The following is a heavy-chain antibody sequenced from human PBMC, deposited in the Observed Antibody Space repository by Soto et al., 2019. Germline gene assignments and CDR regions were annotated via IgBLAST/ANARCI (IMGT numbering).Heavy chain of an antibody. J-gene: IGHJ6*02. CDR2: IRGSGGNT. CDR1: GFTFSIYA. CDR3: ARYCVSTSCYIRYGMDV. D-gene: IGHD2-2*02. Sequence: GGSLRLSCAASGFTFSIYAMSWFRQAPGKGLEWVSAIRGSGGNTYYADSVKGRFTISRDNSKNTLYLQMNSLRAEDTAIYYCARYCVSTSCYIRYGMDVWGQGTTVTVSS. V-gene: IGHV3-23*01.